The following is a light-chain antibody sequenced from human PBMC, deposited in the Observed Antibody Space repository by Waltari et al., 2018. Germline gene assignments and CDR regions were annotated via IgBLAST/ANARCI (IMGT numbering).Light chain of an antibody. CDR2: SAS. CDR1: QSISRY. J-gene: IGKJ5*01. V-gene: IGKV1-39*01. Sequence: DIQLTQSPSSLSASVGDRVSITCRASQSISRYLNWYQQEPGKAPKVLIYSASSLQTGVPSWFSGSGSGTDFTLIINTLQPEDFATSYCQQNYRAPITFGQWTRLDIK. CDR3: QQNYRAPIT.